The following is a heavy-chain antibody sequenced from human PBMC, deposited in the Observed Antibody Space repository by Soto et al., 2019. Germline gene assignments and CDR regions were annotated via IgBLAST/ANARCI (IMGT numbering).Heavy chain of an antibody. J-gene: IGHJ5*02. D-gene: IGHD2-2*02. Sequence: GESLKISRKGSGYSFTSYWISWVRQMPGKGLEWMGRIDPSDSYTNYSPSFQGHVTISADKSISTAYLQWSSLKASDTAMYYCARHEVVVVPAAICLDPWGQGTLVTVSS. CDR2: IDPSDSYT. CDR3: ARHEVVVVPAAICLDP. CDR1: GYSFTSYW. V-gene: IGHV5-10-1*01.